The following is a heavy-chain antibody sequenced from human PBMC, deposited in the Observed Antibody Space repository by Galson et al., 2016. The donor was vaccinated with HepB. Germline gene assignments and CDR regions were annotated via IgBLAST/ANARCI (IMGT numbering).Heavy chain of an antibody. D-gene: IGHD4-23*01. CDR2: ISSSSSYT. CDR3: ARAQTTVVTYIDN. Sequence: SLRLTCAASGFTFSDYYMSWIRQAPGKGLEWVSYISSSSSYTNYAESVKGRFTIPRDIAKNSPYLQMNSLRAVDTAVYYCARAQTTVVTYIDNWGQGTLVTVSS. CDR1: GFTFSDYY. V-gene: IGHV3-11*06. J-gene: IGHJ4*02.